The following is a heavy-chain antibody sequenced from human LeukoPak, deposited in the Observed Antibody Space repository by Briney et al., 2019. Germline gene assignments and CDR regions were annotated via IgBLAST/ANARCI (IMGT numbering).Heavy chain of an antibody. Sequence: GGSLRLSCAASGFTFSSYAMSWVRQAPGKGLEWVSAISGSGGSTYYADSVKGRFTISRDNSKNTLYLQMNSLRAEDTAVYYCAKDARVVVTAIPPPRIDHWGQGTLVTVSS. V-gene: IGHV3-23*01. CDR2: ISGSGGST. J-gene: IGHJ4*02. CDR1: GFTFSSYA. CDR3: AKDARVVVTAIPPPRIDH. D-gene: IGHD2-21*02.